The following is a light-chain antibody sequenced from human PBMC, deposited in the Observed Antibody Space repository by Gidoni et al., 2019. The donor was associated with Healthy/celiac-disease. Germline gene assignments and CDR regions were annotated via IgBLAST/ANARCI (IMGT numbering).Light chain of an antibody. Sequence: EIVFTQSPGTLSLSPGERATLSCRASQSVSSSYLAWYQQKHGQAPRLLIYGASSRATGLPDRFSGSGSGTDFTLTISRLEPEDVAVYYCQQYGSSPFTFGPGTKVDIK. V-gene: IGKV3-20*01. J-gene: IGKJ3*01. CDR3: QQYGSSPFT. CDR1: QSVSSSY. CDR2: GAS.